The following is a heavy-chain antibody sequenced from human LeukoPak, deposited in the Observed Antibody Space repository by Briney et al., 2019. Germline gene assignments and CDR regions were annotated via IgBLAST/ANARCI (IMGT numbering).Heavy chain of an antibody. D-gene: IGHD5-24*01. V-gene: IGHV3-23*01. J-gene: IGHJ4*02. CDR2: ISGSGDDI. CDR1: GFTFNNYA. Sequence: PGGSLRLSYATSGFTFNNYAMGWVRQAPGKGLEWVPSISGSGDDISYADSVRGRFTISRDNSKNTLCLQMNSLRAEDTAVYYCAKGWLQFNYWGQGTLVTVSS. CDR3: AKGWLQFNY.